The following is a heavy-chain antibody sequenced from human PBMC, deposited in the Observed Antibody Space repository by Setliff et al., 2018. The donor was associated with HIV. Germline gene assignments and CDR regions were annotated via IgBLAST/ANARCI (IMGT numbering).Heavy chain of an antibody. J-gene: IGHJ5*02. D-gene: IGHD4-17*01. Sequence: GGSLRLSCVTSGFTFGDHPMSWFRQAPGKGLEWVSFIRTKGYGATTEYAASVEGRFTISRDDSKGIAYLQMDSLKTEDTAVYYCSRGAHPTDEFVWFDPWGQGTLVTVSS. CDR1: GFTFGDHP. V-gene: IGHV3-49*03. CDR3: SRGAHPTDEFVWFDP. CDR2: IRTKGYGATT.